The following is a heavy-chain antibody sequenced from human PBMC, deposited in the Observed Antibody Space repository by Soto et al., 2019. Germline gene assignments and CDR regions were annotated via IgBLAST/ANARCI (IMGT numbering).Heavy chain of an antibody. CDR2: INHSGST. CDR3: ARKKIHDYNYGMDV. V-gene: IGHV4-34*01. Sequence: PSETLSLTCAVYGGSFSGYYWNWIRQPPGKGLEWIGEINHSGSTNYNPSLKSRVTISVDTSKNQFSLKLSSVTAADTAVYYCARKKIHDYNYGMDVWGQGTTVT. CDR1: GGSFSGYY. D-gene: IGHD5-18*01. J-gene: IGHJ6*02.